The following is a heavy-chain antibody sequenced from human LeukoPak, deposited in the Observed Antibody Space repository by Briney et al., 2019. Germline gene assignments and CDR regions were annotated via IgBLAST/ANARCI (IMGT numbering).Heavy chain of an antibody. V-gene: IGHV3-30*02. CDR1: GFTFSSYG. J-gene: IGHJ5*02. D-gene: IGHD3-3*01. CDR3: AKGLLRFLEWTFDP. Sequence: PGGSLRLSCAASGFTFSSYGMHWVRQAPGKGLEWVAFIRFDGSNKYYADSVKGRFTISRDNSKNTAYLQMNSLRAEDTAVYYCAKGLLRFLEWTFDPWGQGTLVTVSS. CDR2: IRFDGSNK.